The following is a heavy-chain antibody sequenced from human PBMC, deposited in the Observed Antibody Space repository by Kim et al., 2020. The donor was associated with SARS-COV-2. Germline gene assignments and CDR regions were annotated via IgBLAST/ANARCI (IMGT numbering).Heavy chain of an antibody. CDR3: AKTLRVAATHYYFDY. V-gene: IGHV3-23*03. J-gene: IGHJ4*02. CDR1: GFTFSSYA. CDR2: IYSGGSST. Sequence: GGSLRLSCAASGFTFSSYAMSWVRQAPGKGLEWVSVIYSGGSSTYYADSVKGRFTISRDNSKNTLYLQMNSLRAEDTAVYYCAKTLRVAATHYYFDYWGQGTLVTVSS. D-gene: IGHD2-15*01.